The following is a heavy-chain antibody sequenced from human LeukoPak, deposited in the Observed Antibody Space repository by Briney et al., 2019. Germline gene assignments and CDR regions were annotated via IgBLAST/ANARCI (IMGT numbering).Heavy chain of an antibody. D-gene: IGHD6-19*01. J-gene: IGHJ4*02. Sequence: ASVKVSCKASGYTFTDYYMHWVRQAPGQGLEWMGGIIPIFGTANYAQKFQGRVTITADESTSTAYMELSSLRSEDTAVYYCARVGEGSVAGTVDYWGQGTLVTVSS. CDR3: ARVGEGSVAGTVDY. V-gene: IGHV1-69*13. CDR1: GYTFTDYY. CDR2: IIPIFGTA.